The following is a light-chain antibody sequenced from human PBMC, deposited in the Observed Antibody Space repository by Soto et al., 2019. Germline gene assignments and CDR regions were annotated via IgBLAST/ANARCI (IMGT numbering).Light chain of an antibody. CDR2: ASV. CDR3: QQRSSWPPIT. CDR1: QSDGSN. Sequence: ELVLTQSPGSLSLSPGERATLSCKTSQSDGSNFVAWYQHKPGQAPRLLIYASVQRATGIPDRFSGSASGTDFTLTISSLETEDFAAYYYCQQRSSWPPITFGQGTRLEIK. V-gene: IGKV3D-20*02. J-gene: IGKJ5*01.